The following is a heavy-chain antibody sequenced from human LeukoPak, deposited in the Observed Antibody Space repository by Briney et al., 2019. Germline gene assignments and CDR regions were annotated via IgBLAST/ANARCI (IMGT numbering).Heavy chain of an antibody. Sequence: ASVKVSCKASGFTFTGYYMHWVRQAPGQGLEWMGWINPNSGGTNYAQKFQGRVTMTRDTSISTAYMELRSLRSDDTAVYYCARVPAGYDILTGYPYYFDYWGQGTLVTVSS. CDR3: ARVPAGYDILTGYPYYFDY. J-gene: IGHJ4*02. D-gene: IGHD3-9*01. V-gene: IGHV1-2*02. CDR1: GFTFTGYY. CDR2: INPNSGGT.